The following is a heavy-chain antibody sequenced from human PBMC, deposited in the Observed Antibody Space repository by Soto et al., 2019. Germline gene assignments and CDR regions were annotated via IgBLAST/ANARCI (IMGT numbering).Heavy chain of an antibody. CDR3: ARGMYYYGSGSSHSYYYYYGMHV. J-gene: IGHJ6*02. Sequence: SETLSLTCAVSGGSISSSNWWSWVRQPPGKGLEWIGEIYHSGSTNYNPSLKSRVTISVDKSKNQFSLKLSSVTAADTAVYYCARGMYYYGSGSSHSYYYYYGMHVWGQGTPVTVSS. CDR1: GGSISSSNW. D-gene: IGHD3-10*01. V-gene: IGHV4-4*02. CDR2: IYHSGST.